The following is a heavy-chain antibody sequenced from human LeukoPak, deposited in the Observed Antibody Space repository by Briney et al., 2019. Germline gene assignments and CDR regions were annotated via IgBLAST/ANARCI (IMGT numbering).Heavy chain of an antibody. D-gene: IGHD3-10*01. CDR1: GYTFTGYY. V-gene: IGHV1-2*02. CDR2: INPNSGGT. Sequence: VASVKVSCKASGYTFTGYYMHWVRQAPGQGLEWMGWINPNSGGTNYAQKFQGRVTMTRDTSISTAYMELSRLRSDDTAVYYCARVGRFYSGSGSYYSFDYWGQGTLVTVSS. J-gene: IGHJ4*02. CDR3: ARVGRFYSGSGSYYSFDY.